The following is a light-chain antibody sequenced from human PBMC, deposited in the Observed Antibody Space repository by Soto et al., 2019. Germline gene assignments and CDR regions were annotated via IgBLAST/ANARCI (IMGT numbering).Light chain of an antibody. J-gene: IGKJ1*01. Sequence: DIQMTQSPSSLSASVGDSVTITCRASQSVSSYLNWYQQRPGKAPKLLIYAASSLQSGVPSRFSGSGSGTDFTLNISSLQPEDFATYYCQQSYITLWTFGQGTKVEIK. V-gene: IGKV1-39*01. CDR1: QSVSSY. CDR2: AAS. CDR3: QQSYITLWT.